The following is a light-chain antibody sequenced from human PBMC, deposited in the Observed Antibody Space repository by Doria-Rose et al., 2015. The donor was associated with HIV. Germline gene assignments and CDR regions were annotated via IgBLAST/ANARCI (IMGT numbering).Light chain of an antibody. CDR3: HQYGTSWT. V-gene: IGKV3-20*01. J-gene: IGKJ1*01. CDR2: DGS. Sequence: TQSPGTLTLSPGERATLSCRASQSFSSTYLAWYQQTPGQAPSLLIYDGSTRATGIPDRFSASGSRTDFTLTINRLEPEDFALYYCHQYGTSWTFGQGTRWKS. CDR1: QSFSSTY.